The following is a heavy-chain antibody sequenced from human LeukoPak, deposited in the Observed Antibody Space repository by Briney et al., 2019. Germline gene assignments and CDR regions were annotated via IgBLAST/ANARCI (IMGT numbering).Heavy chain of an antibody. J-gene: IGHJ6*02. CDR1: GFSFRTYG. CDR2: IKQDGSEK. CDR3: AREGNYYDMDV. V-gene: IGHV3-7*03. Sequence: PGRSLRLSCAASGFSFRTYGMHWVRQAPGKGLEWVANIKQDGSEKYYVDSVKGRFTISRDNAKNSLYLQMNSLRAEDTAVYYCAREGNYYDMDVWGQGTTVTVSS.